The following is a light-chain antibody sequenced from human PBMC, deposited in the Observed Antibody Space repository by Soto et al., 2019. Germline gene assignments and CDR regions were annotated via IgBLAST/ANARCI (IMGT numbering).Light chain of an antibody. J-gene: IGKJ1*01. CDR2: WAS. CDR1: QTVLHGTNY. Sequence: DIVMTQSPDSLAVSFGERATINCKSSQTVLHGTNYLAWYQQRPGQPPKLLIYWASTRESGVPGRFSGSGSETDFTLTISSLQAEDVAIYYCQQYYTTPVTFGQGTKVELK. CDR3: QQYYTTPVT. V-gene: IGKV4-1*01.